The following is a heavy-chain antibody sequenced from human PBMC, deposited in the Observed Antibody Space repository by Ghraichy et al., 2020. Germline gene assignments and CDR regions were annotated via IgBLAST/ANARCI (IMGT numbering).Heavy chain of an antibody. CDR1: GFTFSSNW. CDR2: INTDGSTT. CDR3: ARDLSGANDY. D-gene: IGHD7-27*01. J-gene: IGHJ4*02. Sequence: GGSLRLSCAASGFTFSSNWMHWVRHVPGEGLVWVSRINTDGSTTNYADSVKGRFTISRDNAKNTLYLQMNSLRAEDTAVYYCARDLSGANDYWGQGTLVTVSS. V-gene: IGHV3-74*01.